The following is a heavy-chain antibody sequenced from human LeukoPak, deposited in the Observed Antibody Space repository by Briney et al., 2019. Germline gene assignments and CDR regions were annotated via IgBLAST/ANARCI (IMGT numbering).Heavy chain of an antibody. J-gene: IGHJ4*02. V-gene: IGHV1-2*02. Sequence: ASVTVSFKASGYTFTGYYMHWLRQAPGQGLEWMGWINPNSGGTNYAQKFQGRVTMTRDTSISTAYMELSRLRSDDTAVYYCARVGGVHIVVVTATEGFDYWGQGTLVTVSS. CDR2: INPNSGGT. CDR3: ARVGGVHIVVVTATEGFDY. D-gene: IGHD2-21*02. CDR1: GYTFTGYY.